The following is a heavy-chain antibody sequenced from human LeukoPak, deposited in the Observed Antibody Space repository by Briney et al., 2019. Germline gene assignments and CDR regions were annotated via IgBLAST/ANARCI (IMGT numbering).Heavy chain of an antibody. CDR2: VNPSSGVT. J-gene: IGHJ4*02. Sequence: EASVKVSCKAFGYTFTTYDINWVRQATGQGLEWMGWVNPSSGVTRYAQKFQGRVTMTRNTSISTAYMELSSLRSEDTAVYYCAKNYDFWTGYASWGQGTLVTVSS. CDR3: AKNYDFWTGYAS. V-gene: IGHV1-8*01. CDR1: GYTFTTYD. D-gene: IGHD3-3*01.